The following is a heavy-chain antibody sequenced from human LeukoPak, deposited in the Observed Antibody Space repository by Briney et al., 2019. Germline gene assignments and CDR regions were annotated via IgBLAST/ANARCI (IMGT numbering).Heavy chain of an antibody. J-gene: IGHJ3*02. Sequence: SETLSLTCTVSGGSISSYYWSWSRQPPGKGLEWIGYIYYSGSTNYNPSLKSRVTISVDTSKNQFSLKLSSVTAADTAVYYCARLITIFGVVIPQHTAFDIWGQGTMVTVSS. CDR1: GGSISSYY. CDR2: IYYSGST. V-gene: IGHV4-59*12. CDR3: ARLITIFGVVIPQHTAFDI. D-gene: IGHD3-3*01.